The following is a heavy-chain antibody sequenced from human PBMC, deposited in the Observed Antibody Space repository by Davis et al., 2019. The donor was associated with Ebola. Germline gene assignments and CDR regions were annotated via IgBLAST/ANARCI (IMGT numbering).Heavy chain of an antibody. V-gene: IGHV3-53*01. CDR3: ARDITIL. CDR1: GFTVSSNY. D-gene: IGHD3-3*01. J-gene: IGHJ4*02. CDR2: IYSGGST. Sequence: GESLKISCAASGFTVSSNYMSWVRQAPGKGLEWVSVIYSGGSTYYADSVKGRFTISRDNAKNSLYLQMNSLRAEDTAVYYCARDITILWGQGTLVTVSS.